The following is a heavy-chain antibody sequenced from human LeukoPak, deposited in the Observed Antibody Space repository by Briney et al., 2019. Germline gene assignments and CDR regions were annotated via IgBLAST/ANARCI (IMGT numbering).Heavy chain of an antibody. D-gene: IGHD2-2*01. Sequence: ASVKVSCKTSGYTFSNFGINWVRQAPGQGLEWMGWIGGNNDNPNYGQKFQGRFTVTTDSSTSTAYMELRNLRFDDTAVYYCARDGTSTDDYWGQGTLATVSS. CDR1: GYTFSNFG. V-gene: IGHV1-18*01. CDR2: IGGNNDNP. CDR3: ARDGTSTDDY. J-gene: IGHJ4*02.